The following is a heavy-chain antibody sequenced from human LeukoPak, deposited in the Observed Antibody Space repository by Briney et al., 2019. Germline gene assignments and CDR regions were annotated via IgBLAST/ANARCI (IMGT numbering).Heavy chain of an antibody. CDR1: GGSISSYY. J-gene: IGHJ3*02. V-gene: IGHV4-34*01. CDR2: INDSGST. Sequence: SETLSLTCTVSGGSISSYYWSWIRQPPGKGLEWIGEINDSGSTNYNPSLKSRVTTSVDTSKNQFSLKLSSVTAADTAVYYCARGRGYNAFDIWGQGTMVTVSS. CDR3: ARGRGYNAFDI. D-gene: IGHD5-18*01.